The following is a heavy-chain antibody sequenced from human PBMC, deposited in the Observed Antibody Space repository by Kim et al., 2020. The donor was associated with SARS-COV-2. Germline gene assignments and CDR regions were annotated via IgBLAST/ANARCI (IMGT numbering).Heavy chain of an antibody. CDR3: ERHIVRGVIDWYFDL. J-gene: IGHJ2*01. CDR2: IYYSGST. Sequence: SETLSLTCTVSGGSISSGSYYWGWIRQPPGKGLEWIGSIYYSGSTYYNPSLKSRVTISVDTSKNQFSLKLSSVTAADTAVYYCERHIVRGVIDWYFDLWGRGTLVTVSS. V-gene: IGHV4-39*01. CDR1: GGSISSGSYY. D-gene: IGHD3-10*01.